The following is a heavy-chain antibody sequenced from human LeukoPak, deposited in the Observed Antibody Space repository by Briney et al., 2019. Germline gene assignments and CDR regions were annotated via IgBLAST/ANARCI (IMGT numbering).Heavy chain of an antibody. CDR2: ISGYNGNT. D-gene: IGHD3-22*01. CDR3: ARDEARYSSGYYPNWFDP. J-gene: IGHJ5*02. V-gene: IGHV1-18*01. CDR1: GYTFSSYG. Sequence: ASVKVSCKASGYTFSSYGISWVRLAPGQGLEWMGWISGYNGNTHYAHNLQGRVTMTTDTSTSTAYMELRSLRSDDTAVYYCARDEARYSSGYYPNWFDPWGQGTLVTVSS.